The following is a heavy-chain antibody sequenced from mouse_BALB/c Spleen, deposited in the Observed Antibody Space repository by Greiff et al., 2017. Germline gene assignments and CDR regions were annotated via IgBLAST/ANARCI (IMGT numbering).Heavy chain of an antibody. J-gene: IGHJ3*01. CDR1: GYAFSSSW. V-gene: IGHV1-82*01. CDR2: IYPGDGDT. Sequence: QVQLQQSGPELVKPGASVKISCKASGYAFSSSWMNWVKQRPGQGLEWIGRIYPGDGDTNYNGKFKGKATLTADKSSSTAYMQLSSLTSVASAVYFCARSSSDSSGYGAYWGQGTLVTVSA. D-gene: IGHD3-2*01. CDR3: ARSSSDSSGYGAY.